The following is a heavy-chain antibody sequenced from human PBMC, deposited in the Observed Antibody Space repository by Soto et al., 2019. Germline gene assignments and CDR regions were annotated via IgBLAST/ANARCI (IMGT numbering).Heavy chain of an antibody. CDR3: ARGRMYYYGSGSYSYFAY. J-gene: IGHJ4*02. D-gene: IGHD3-10*01. V-gene: IGHV4-34*01. CDR1: GGSCIDYD. CDR2: INHSGST. Sequence: LETLSLSWAVEGGSCIDYDGSRILKPPGKGLEWIGEINHSGSTNYNPSLKSRVTISVDTSKNQFSLKLSSVTAADTAVYYCARGRMYYYGSGSYSYFAYWGKGTLVPVSS.